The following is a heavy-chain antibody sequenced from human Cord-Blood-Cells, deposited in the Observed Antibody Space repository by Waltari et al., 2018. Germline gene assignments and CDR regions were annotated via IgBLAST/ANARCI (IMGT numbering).Heavy chain of an antibody. J-gene: IGHJ1*01. Sequence: QVQLQQWGAGLLKPSETLSLTCAVYGGSFSGYYWSWIRQPPGKGLEWIGEINHSGSTNYNPSLKSRVTISVDTSKNQFSLKLSSVTAADTAVYHCARGPYYDYIWGSYRPIGYFQHWGQGTLVTVSS. D-gene: IGHD3-16*02. CDR1: GGSFSGYY. CDR3: ARGPYYDYIWGSYRPIGYFQH. CDR2: INHSGST. V-gene: IGHV4-34*01.